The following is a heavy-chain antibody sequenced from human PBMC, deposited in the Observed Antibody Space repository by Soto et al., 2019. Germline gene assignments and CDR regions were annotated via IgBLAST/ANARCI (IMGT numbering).Heavy chain of an antibody. D-gene: IGHD3-9*01. Sequence: EVQLLESGGGLVQPGGSLRLSCAASGFTFRNYVISWVRQAPGKGLEWVSTISGSGGSTFYADSVKGRFTISRDNSRNTLYLPMNSLRAEDTAIYFCARGDDILTGPGFDYWGQGTLVTVSS. J-gene: IGHJ4*02. CDR3: ARGDDILTGPGFDY. CDR1: GFTFRNYV. CDR2: ISGSGGST. V-gene: IGHV3-23*01.